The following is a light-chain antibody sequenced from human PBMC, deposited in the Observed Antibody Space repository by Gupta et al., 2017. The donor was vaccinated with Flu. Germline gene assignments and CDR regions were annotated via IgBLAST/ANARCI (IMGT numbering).Light chain of an antibody. Sequence: QLVLPQSPSASASLGASVQLTCTLSSGHSSYAIAWHQQQPEKGPRYLMKLNSDGSHSKGDGIPDRFSGSSPGAERYLTISSLQSEDEADYYCQTWGTGIWVFGGGTKLTVL. V-gene: IGLV4-69*01. CDR1: SGHSSYA. CDR2: LNSDGSH. CDR3: QTWGTGIWV. J-gene: IGLJ3*02.